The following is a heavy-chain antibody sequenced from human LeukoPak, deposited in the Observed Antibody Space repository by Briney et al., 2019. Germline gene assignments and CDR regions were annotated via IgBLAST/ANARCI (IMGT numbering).Heavy chain of an antibody. V-gene: IGHV1-46*01. CDR2: INPSGGST. Sequence: GASVKVSCKAPGYTFTSYYMHWVRQAPEQGLGWMGKINPSGGSTSYAQKFQGRVTMTRDTSTSTVYMELSSLRSEDTAVYYCASASYSSGWYGHYYGMDVWGQGTTVTVSS. CDR3: ASASYSSGWYGHYYGMDV. J-gene: IGHJ6*02. CDR1: GYTFTSYY. D-gene: IGHD6-19*01.